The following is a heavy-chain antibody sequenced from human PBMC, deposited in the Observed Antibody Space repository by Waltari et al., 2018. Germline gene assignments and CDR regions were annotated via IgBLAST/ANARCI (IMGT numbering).Heavy chain of an antibody. CDR2: IYYSGVT. V-gene: IGHV4-39*07. CDR3: AYGSGSLGPFDY. Sequence: QLQLQESGPGLVKPSETLSLTCTVSGGSISSSSYYWGWIRQPPGTGLEWIGSIYYSGVTYYNPSVKSRVTISVDTSKNQFSLKLSSVTAADTAVYYCAYGSGSLGPFDYWGQGTLVTVSS. CDR1: GGSISSSSYY. D-gene: IGHD3-10*01. J-gene: IGHJ4*02.